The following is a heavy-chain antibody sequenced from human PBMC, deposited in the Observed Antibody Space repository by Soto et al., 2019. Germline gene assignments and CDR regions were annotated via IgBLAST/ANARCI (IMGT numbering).Heavy chain of an antibody. CDR1: GFTFDDYA. J-gene: IGHJ4*02. Sequence: GGSLRLSCAASGFTFDDYAMHWVRQAPGKGLEWVSGISWNSGSIHYADSVKGRFAISRDNAKNSLSLQMNSLRAEDTALYYCAKDMSAYYTLRNDYWGQGTLVTVSS. CDR3: AKDMSAYYTLRNDY. D-gene: IGHD3-3*01. V-gene: IGHV3-9*01. CDR2: ISWNSGSI.